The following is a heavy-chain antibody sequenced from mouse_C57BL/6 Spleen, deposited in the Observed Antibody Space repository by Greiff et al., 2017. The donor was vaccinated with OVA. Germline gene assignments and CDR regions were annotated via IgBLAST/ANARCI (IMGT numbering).Heavy chain of an antibody. V-gene: IGHV7-3*01. CDR3: ARYGNRFDY. CDR1: GFTFTDYY. J-gene: IGHJ2*01. CDR2: IRNKANGYTT. Sequence: EVHLVESGGGLVQPGGSLSLSCAASGFTFTDYYMSWVRQPPGKALEWLGFIRNKANGYTTEYSASVKGRFTISRDNSQSILYLQMNALRAEDSATYYCARYGNRFDYWGQGTTLTVSS.